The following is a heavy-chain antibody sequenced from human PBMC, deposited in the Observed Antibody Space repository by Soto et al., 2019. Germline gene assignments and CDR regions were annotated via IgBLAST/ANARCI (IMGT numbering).Heavy chain of an antibody. CDR3: ARDPRSSIAARQPYGMDV. D-gene: IGHD6-6*01. J-gene: IGHJ6*02. CDR2: ISSSSSYT. CDR1: GFTFSDYY. V-gene: IGHV3-11*06. Sequence: SLRLSCAASGFTFSDYYMSWIRQAPGKGLEWVSYISSSSSYTNYADSVKGRFTISRDNAKNSLYLQMNSLRAEDTAVYYCARDPRSSIAARQPYGMDVWGQGTTVTVSS.